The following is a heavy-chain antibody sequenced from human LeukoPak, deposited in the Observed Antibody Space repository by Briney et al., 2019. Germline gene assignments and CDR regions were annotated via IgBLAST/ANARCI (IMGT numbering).Heavy chain of an antibody. CDR3: TWMATIFTVDY. D-gene: IGHD5-12*01. J-gene: IGHJ4*02. CDR2: IRNDRIT. V-gene: IGHV3-15*01. Sequence: SGGSLRLSCVLSGLTFSDAWMSWVRQAPGKGLEWVGRIRNDRITDYTAPVQGRFSISRDNSKNAFYLQMNSLRTEDTGMYFCTWMATIFTVDYWGQGTLVTVSS. CDR1: GLTFSDAW.